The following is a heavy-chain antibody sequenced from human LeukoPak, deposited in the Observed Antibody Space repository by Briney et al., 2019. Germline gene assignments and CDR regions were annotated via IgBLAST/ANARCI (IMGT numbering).Heavy chain of an antibody. V-gene: IGHV4-39*01. CDR1: GDSISTSSYY. J-gene: IGHJ4*02. CDR2: IYYSGST. Sequence: SETLSLTCTVSGDSISTSSYYWGWIRRPPGKGLEWLGSIYYSGSTYYNPSLKSRVTISVDTSKNQFSLNLYSVTAADTAVFYCARSYYYDYRQIDYWGQGTLVTVSS. CDR3: ARSYYYDYRQIDY. D-gene: IGHD3-22*01.